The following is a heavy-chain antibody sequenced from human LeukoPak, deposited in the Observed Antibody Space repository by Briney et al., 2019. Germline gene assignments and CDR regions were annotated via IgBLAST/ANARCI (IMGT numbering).Heavy chain of an antibody. CDR3: ARVETTGRT. J-gene: IGHJ4*02. CDR2: ISRSGNFI. CDR1: GFTFSNYA. V-gene: IGHV3-21*01. Sequence: PGGALRLSCAASGFTFSNYAMNWVRQAPGKGLEWVSSISRSGNFIYYGDSVKGRFTISRDNAKNSLYLQMNSLRGEDTAVYYCARVETTGRTWGQGTLVSVSA. D-gene: IGHD1-14*01.